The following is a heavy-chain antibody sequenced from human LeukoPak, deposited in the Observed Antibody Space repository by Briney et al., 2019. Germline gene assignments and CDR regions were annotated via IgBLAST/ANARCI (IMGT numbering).Heavy chain of an antibody. CDR3: ARGGAVAGRDY. Sequence: GGSLRLSCAASGFTFSSYSMNWVRQAPRKGLEWVSSISSSSSYIYYADSVKGRFTISRDNAKNSLYLQMNSLRAEDTAVYYCARGGAVAGRDYWGQGTLVTVSS. J-gene: IGHJ4*02. CDR2: ISSSSSYI. V-gene: IGHV3-21*01. CDR1: GFTFSSYS. D-gene: IGHD6-19*01.